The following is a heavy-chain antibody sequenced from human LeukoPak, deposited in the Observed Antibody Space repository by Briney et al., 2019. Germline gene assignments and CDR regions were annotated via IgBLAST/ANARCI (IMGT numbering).Heavy chain of an antibody. J-gene: IGHJ4*02. CDR3: ARGKAPRMVYAIDYFDY. D-gene: IGHD2-8*01. CDR1: GYTFTSYD. CDR2: MNPNSGNT. Sequence: ASVKVSCKASGYTFTSYDINWVRQATGQGLEWMGWMNPNSGNTGYAQKFQGRVTMTRNTSISTAYMELSSLRSEDTAVYYCARGKAPRMVYAIDYFDYWGQGTLVTVSS. V-gene: IGHV1-8*01.